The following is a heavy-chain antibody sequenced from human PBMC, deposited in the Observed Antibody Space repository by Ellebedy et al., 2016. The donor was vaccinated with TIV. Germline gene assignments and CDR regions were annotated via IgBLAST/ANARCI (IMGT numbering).Heavy chain of an antibody. V-gene: IGHV4-34*01. J-gene: IGHJ6*02. Sequence: MPSETLSLTCAVYGGSFSGYYWSWIRQPPGKGLEWIWEINHSGSTNYNPSLKSRVTVSVDTSKNQFYLKLSSVTAADTAVYYCARIVVVPAAGKDGMDVWGQGTTVTVSS. CDR2: INHSGST. CDR1: GGSFSGYY. CDR3: ARIVVVPAAGKDGMDV. D-gene: IGHD2-2*01.